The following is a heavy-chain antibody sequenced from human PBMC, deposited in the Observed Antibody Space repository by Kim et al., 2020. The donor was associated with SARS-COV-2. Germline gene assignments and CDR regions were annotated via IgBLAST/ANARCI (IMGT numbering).Heavy chain of an antibody. CDR1: GYTFTSYA. CDR3: ARDGEQLSPYYYYYMDV. J-gene: IGHJ6*03. Sequence: ASVKVSCKASGYTFTSYAMNWVRQAPGQGLEWMGWINTNTGNPTYAQGFTGRFVFSLDTSVSTAYLQISSLKAEDTAVYYCARDGEQLSPYYYYYMDVWGKGTKVTVSS. V-gene: IGHV7-4-1*02. CDR2: INTNTGNP. D-gene: IGHD6-6*01.